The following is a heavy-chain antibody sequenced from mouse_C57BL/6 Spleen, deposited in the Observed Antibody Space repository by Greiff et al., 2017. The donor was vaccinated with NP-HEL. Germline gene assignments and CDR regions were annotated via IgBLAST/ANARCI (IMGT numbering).Heavy chain of an antibody. Sequence: VQGVESGAELARPGASVKMSCKASGYTFTSYTMHWVKQRPGQGLEWIGYINPSSGYTKYNQKFKDKATLTADKSSSTAYMQLSSLTSEDSAVYYCARVGWFAYWGQGTLVTVSA. J-gene: IGHJ3*01. D-gene: IGHD2-10*01. CDR2: INPSSGYT. CDR1: GYTFTSYT. V-gene: IGHV1-4*01. CDR3: ARVGWFAY.